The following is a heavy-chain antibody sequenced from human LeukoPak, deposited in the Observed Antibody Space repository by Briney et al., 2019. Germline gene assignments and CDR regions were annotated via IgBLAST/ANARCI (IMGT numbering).Heavy chain of an antibody. Sequence: GGSLRLSCAASGFTFSSYSMSWVLQAPGKGLEWVSSISSSSSYIYYADSVKGRFTISRDNAKNSLYLQMNSLRAEDTAVYYCARAYRSGENDAFDIWGQGTMVTVSS. CDR3: ARAYRSGENDAFDI. V-gene: IGHV3-21*01. J-gene: IGHJ3*02. CDR2: ISSSSSYI. D-gene: IGHD2-15*01. CDR1: GFTFSSYS.